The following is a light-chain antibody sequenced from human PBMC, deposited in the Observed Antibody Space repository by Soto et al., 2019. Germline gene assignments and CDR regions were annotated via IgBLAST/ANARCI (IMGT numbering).Light chain of an antibody. V-gene: IGKV1-5*01. J-gene: IGKJ1*01. CDR1: QSISNW. CDR2: EAS. Sequence: DIQLTQSPSTLSASVGDRVTITCRVSQSISNWLAWYQQKPGKAPKLLIYEASTLQSGLPSRFSGSGSGTESTLTISSLQPDDFATYFCQQYSSFSRRTFGQGTKVEIK. CDR3: QQYSSFSRRT.